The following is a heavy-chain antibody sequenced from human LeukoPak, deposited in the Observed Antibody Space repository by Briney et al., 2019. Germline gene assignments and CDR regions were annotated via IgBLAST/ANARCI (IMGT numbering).Heavy chain of an antibody. D-gene: IGHD3-10*01. J-gene: IGHJ5*02. CDR2: LNHSGST. V-gene: IGHV4-34*01. CDR3: ARGILWFGELLSNWFDP. Sequence: SETLSLTCAVSGGSFSAYYWSWIRQTPGKGLEWIGELNHSGSTNYNPSLKSRVTLSLDTSKDQVSLKLSSVTAADTAVYYCARGILWFGELLSNWFDPWGQGTLVTVSS. CDR1: GGSFSAYY.